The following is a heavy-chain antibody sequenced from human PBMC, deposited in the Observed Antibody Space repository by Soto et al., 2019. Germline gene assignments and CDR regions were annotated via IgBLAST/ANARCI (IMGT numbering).Heavy chain of an antibody. CDR3: ARGSGSLSSNVDY. CDR2: FYYTGST. CDR1: GGSISTSHY. Sequence: SETLSLTCIVSGGSISTSHYWGWIRQPPGKGLEWIGSFYYTGSTYYSPSLKSRVAISADTSKNQFSLKLSSVTAADTAVYYCARGSGSLSSNVDYWGQGTLVTVSS. D-gene: IGHD3-10*01. J-gene: IGHJ4*02. V-gene: IGHV4-39*01.